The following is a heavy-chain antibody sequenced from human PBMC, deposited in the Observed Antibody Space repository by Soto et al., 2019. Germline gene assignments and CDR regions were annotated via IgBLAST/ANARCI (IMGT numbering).Heavy chain of an antibody. Sequence: QVQLVQSGAEVKKPGSSVKVSCKASGGTFSSYAISWVRQAPGQGLEWMGGIIPIFGTANYAQKFQGRVKITADDSTSTAYMALSSLRSEDTAVYYWAGDPMIVAEYNWFDPWGQGTLVTVSS. CDR2: IIPIFGTA. CDR1: GGTFSSYA. CDR3: AGDPMIVAEYNWFDP. V-gene: IGHV1-69*12. D-gene: IGHD3-22*01. J-gene: IGHJ5*02.